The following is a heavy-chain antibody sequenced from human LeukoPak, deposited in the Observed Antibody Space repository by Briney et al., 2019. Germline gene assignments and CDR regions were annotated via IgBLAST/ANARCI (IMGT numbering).Heavy chain of an antibody. CDR3: VRMRCSRRTHNWFDP. D-gene: IGHD6-13*01. CDR2: MNPNSGNT. Sequence: ASVKVSCKASGYTFTSYDINWVRQATGQGLEWMGWMNPNSGNTGYAQKFQGRVTMTRNTSISTAYMELSSLRSEDTAVYYCVRMRCSRRTHNWFDPWGQGTLVTVPS. V-gene: IGHV1-8*01. J-gene: IGHJ5*02. CDR1: GYTFTSYD.